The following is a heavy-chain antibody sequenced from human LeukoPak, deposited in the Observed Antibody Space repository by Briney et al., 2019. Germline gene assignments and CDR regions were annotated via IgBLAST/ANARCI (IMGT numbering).Heavy chain of an antibody. V-gene: IGHV3-7*03. D-gene: IGHD3-9*01. CDR2: IKTDGSEK. CDR3: ARDYTGYFP. J-gene: IGHJ5*02. CDR1: GFTFSSYW. Sequence: GGSLRLSCEASGFTFSSYWMSWVRQAPGKGLEWVANIKTDGSEKYYVDSVKGRFTISRDNAKNSLYLQMNSLRAGDTAVYYCARDYTGYFPWGQGTLVIVSS.